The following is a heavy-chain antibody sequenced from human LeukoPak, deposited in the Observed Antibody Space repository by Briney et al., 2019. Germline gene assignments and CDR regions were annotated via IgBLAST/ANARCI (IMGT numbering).Heavy chain of an antibody. J-gene: IGHJ4*02. D-gene: IGHD6-19*01. CDR3: AKDGQGIAVAGPFDY. Sequence: PGRSLRLSCAASGFTFDDYAMHWVRQAPGKGLEWVSGISWNSGSIGYADSVKGRFTISRDNAKNSLYLQMNSLRAEDTALYYCAKDGQGIAVAGPFDYWGQGTLVTVSS. V-gene: IGHV3-9*01. CDR1: GFTFDDYA. CDR2: ISWNSGSI.